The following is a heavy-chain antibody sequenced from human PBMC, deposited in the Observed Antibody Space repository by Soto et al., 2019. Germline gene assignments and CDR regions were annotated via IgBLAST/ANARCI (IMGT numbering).Heavy chain of an antibody. J-gene: IGHJ5*02. CDR3: SKGEMSTIRNSLDP. D-gene: IGHD1-7*01. CDR1: GFNTRFYS. Sequence: GGSLRLSCTASGFNTRFYSMSWVRQTPGKGLEWVAALSRSGGATYYADSVRGRFTISRDASKDTLFLQMSNLRAEDTALYYCSKGEMSTIRNSLDPWGQGPLVTVYS. V-gene: IGHV3-23*01. CDR2: LSRSGGAT.